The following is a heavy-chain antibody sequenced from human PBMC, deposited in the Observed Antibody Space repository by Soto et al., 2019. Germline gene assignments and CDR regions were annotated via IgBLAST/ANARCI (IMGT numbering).Heavy chain of an antibody. Sequence: KPSETLSLTCAVYGGSFSGYFWTWIRQPPGKGLEWIGEINHYGSANYKASLKSRVSISVETSKKQFFLEVTSVTAADTGVYYCARGRGDFDYYTYYDMDVWGQGTTVTVSS. CDR3: ARGRGDFDYYTYYDMDV. CDR2: INHYGSA. D-gene: IGHD2-21*02. J-gene: IGHJ6*02. V-gene: IGHV4-34*01. CDR1: GGSFSGYF.